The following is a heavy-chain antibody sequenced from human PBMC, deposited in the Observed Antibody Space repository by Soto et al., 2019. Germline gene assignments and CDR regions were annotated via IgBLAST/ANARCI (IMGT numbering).Heavy chain of an antibody. CDR2: ISYSGST. Sequence: SETLSLTCTVSGVSISSRDYYWGWIRQPPGKGLEWIGMISYSGSTYYSPSLKSRVTISVDTSKNQFSLKLSSVTAADTAVYYCARSRGYCSGGSCYSGLEGPLDYWGQGTLVTVSS. J-gene: IGHJ4*02. D-gene: IGHD2-15*01. V-gene: IGHV4-39*01. CDR1: GVSISSRDYY. CDR3: ARSRGYCSGGSCYSGLEGPLDY.